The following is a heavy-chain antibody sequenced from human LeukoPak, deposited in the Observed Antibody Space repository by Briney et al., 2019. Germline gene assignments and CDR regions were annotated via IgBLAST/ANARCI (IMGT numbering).Heavy chain of an antibody. Sequence: GGSLRLSCAASGFTVSSNYMSWVRQAPGKGLEWVSVIYSGGSTYYADSVKGRFTISRDNSKNTLYLQMNSLRAEDTAVHYCARELVAGLFDYWGQGTLVTVSS. CDR3: ARELVAGLFDY. V-gene: IGHV3-53*01. CDR2: IYSGGST. CDR1: GFTVSSNY. D-gene: IGHD6-19*01. J-gene: IGHJ4*02.